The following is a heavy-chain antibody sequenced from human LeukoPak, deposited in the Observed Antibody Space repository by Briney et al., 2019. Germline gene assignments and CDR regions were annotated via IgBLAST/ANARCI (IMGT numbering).Heavy chain of an antibody. CDR3: ARDPGMITFGGVIVITSYFDY. J-gene: IGHJ4*02. V-gene: IGHV3-74*01. D-gene: IGHD3-16*02. CDR1: GFTFSSYW. Sequence: PGGSLRLSCAASGFTFSSYWMHWVRHAPGKGLVWVSRINSDGSSTSYADSVKGRFTISRDNAKNTLYLQMNSLRAEDTAVYYCARDPGMITFGGVIVITSYFDYWGQGTLVTVSS. CDR2: INSDGSST.